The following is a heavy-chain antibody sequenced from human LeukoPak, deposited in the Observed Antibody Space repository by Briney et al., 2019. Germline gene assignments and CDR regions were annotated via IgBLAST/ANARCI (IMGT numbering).Heavy chain of an antibody. CDR3: ARTGSYGLPRDY. D-gene: IGHD5-18*01. Sequence: SQTLSLTCTVSGGSISSGGHYWSWIRQHPGKGLEWIGYIYYSGSTYYNPSLKSRVTISVDTSKNQFSLKLSSVTAADTAVYYCARTGSYGLPRDYWGQGTLVTVSS. V-gene: IGHV4-31*03. CDR2: IYYSGST. CDR1: GGSISSGGHY. J-gene: IGHJ4*02.